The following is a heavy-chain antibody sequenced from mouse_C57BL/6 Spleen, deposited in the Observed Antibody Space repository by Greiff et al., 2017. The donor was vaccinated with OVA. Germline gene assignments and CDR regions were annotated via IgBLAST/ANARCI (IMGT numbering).Heavy chain of an antibody. CDR1: GYAFSSSW. D-gene: IGHD2-2*01. J-gene: IGHJ4*01. CDR2: IYPGDGDT. V-gene: IGHV1-82*01. Sequence: VQLQQSGPELVKPGASVKISCKASGYAFSSSWMNWVKQRPGKGLEWIGRIYPGDGDTNYNGKFKGKATLTADKSSSTAYMQLSSLTSEDSAVYFCARRGYYDAMDYWGQGTSVTVSS. CDR3: ARRGYYDAMDY.